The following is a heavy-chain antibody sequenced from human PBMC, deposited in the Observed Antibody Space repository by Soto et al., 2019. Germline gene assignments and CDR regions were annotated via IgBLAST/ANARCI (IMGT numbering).Heavy chain of an antibody. CDR2: IYCNDDK. CDR1: GFSLSTSGVG. V-gene: IGHV2-5*01. CDR3: AHRRIASVAAVGTGDFDY. D-gene: IGHD6-13*01. Sequence: QITLKESGPTLVKPTQTLTLTCTFSGFSLSTSGVGVGWIRQPPGKALEWLALIYCNDDKHYSPSLKSRLTITRDTSKNQVVLTMTHNDTVDTATYYYAHRRIASVAAVGTGDFDYLGEGTLVTVSS. J-gene: IGHJ4*02.